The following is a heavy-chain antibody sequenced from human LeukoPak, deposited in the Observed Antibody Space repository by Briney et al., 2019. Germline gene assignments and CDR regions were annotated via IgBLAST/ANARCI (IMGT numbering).Heavy chain of an antibody. Sequence: SETLSLTCTVSGGSISSGSYYWSWIRQPAGKGLEWIGRIYTSGSTNYNPSLKSRVTISVDTSKNQFSLKLSSVTAADTAVYYCARGPELTTVTTYNRYYYYYYMDVWGKGTTVTVSS. CDR3: ARGPELTTVTTYNRYYYYYYMDV. V-gene: IGHV4-61*02. D-gene: IGHD4-17*01. CDR2: IYTSGST. J-gene: IGHJ6*03. CDR1: GGSISSGSYY.